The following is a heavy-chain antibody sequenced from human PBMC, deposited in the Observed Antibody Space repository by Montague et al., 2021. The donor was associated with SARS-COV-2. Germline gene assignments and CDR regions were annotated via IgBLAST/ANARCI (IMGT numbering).Heavy chain of an antibody. J-gene: IGHJ6*02. V-gene: IGHV4-34*01. CDR3: ARGRRILLWFGELLAGGDYYGMDV. CDR2: INHSGST. CDR1: DGSSSGYY. D-gene: IGHD3-10*01. Sequence: SETLSLTCAVYDGSSSGYYWSWIRQPPGKGLEWIGEINHSGSTNYNPSLKSRVTISVDTSKNQFSLKLSSVTAADTAVYYCARGRRILLWFGELLAGGDYYGMDVWGQGTTVTVSS.